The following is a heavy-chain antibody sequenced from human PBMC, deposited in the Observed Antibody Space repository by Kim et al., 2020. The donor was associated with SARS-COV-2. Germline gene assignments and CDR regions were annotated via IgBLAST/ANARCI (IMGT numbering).Heavy chain of an antibody. CDR1: GFIFSSYA. CDR3: AKELVVNSPILRYYNALDV. CDR2: FSDSGGST. V-gene: IGHV3-23*01. J-gene: IGHJ6*02. D-gene: IGHD2-15*01. Sequence: GGSLRLSCAASGFIFSSYAMSWVRQAPGKGLEWVSTFSDSGGSTYYADSVKGRFTISRDNSRNTLYLQMNSLRAEDTAVYYCAKELVVNSPILRYYNALDVWGQGTTVTVSS.